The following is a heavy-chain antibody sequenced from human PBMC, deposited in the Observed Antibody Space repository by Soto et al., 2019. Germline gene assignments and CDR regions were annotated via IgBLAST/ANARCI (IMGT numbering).Heavy chain of an antibody. Sequence: EVQLLESGGGLVQPGGSLRLSCAASGFTFSNYALSWVRQAPGKGLEWVSAISGSSDHTFYADSVKGRFTISRDNSKSTLYLQVISLRAEDTAVYYCAKATYSSGWRYYFDFWGQGTQVTVST. V-gene: IGHV3-23*01. J-gene: IGHJ4*02. D-gene: IGHD6-19*01. CDR3: AKATYSSGWRYYFDF. CDR2: ISGSSDHT. CDR1: GFTFSNYA.